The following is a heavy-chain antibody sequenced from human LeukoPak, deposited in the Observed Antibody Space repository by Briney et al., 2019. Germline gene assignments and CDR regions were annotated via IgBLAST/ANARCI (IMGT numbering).Heavy chain of an antibody. Sequence: PGRSLRLSCAASGFTFSSYGMHWVRQAPGKGLEWVAFIRYDGSNKYYADSVKGRFTISRDNSKNTLYLQMNSLRAEDTAVYYCAKDPSKKGIAAAGLFDYWGQGTLVTVSS. CDR1: GFTFSSYG. CDR3: AKDPSKKGIAAAGLFDY. V-gene: IGHV3-30*02. D-gene: IGHD6-13*01. CDR2: IRYDGSNK. J-gene: IGHJ4*02.